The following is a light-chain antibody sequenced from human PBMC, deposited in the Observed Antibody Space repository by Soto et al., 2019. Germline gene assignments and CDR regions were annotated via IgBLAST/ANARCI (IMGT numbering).Light chain of an antibody. Sequence: DIQMTQSPSSLSASVGDRVTITCQASQDISNYLNWYQQKPGKAPKLLIYDASNLETGVPSRFSGSGSGTDFTFTINSLQPEDIVTYYCQQYDNLPLTFGGGTKLDIK. V-gene: IGKV1-33*01. CDR1: QDISNY. J-gene: IGKJ4*01. CDR3: QQYDNLPLT. CDR2: DAS.